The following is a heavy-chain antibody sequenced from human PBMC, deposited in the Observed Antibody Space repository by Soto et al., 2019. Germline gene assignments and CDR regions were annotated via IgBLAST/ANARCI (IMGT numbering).Heavy chain of an antibody. CDR3: AKDMRYSSAGYFDY. J-gene: IGHJ4*02. CDR1: GFTFDDYA. V-gene: IGHV3-9*01. CDR2: ISWNSGSI. Sequence: LRLSCAASGFTFDDYAMHWVRQAPGKGLEWVSGISWNSGSIGYADSVKGRFTISRDNAKNSLYLQMNSLRAEDTALYYCAKDMRYSSAGYFDYWGQGTLVTVSS. D-gene: IGHD6-25*01.